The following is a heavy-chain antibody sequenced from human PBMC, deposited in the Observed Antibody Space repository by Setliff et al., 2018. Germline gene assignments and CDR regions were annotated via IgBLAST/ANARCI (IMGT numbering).Heavy chain of an antibody. J-gene: IGHJ6*03. Sequence: PSETLSLTCTVSGDSISSRPFYWGWFRQPAGKELEWIGQIYTSWSTIYNPSLKSRVTILLDTSENQFSLTLTSVTAADTAVYYCARMTGFQYIDVWGKGTTVTVSS. CDR1: GDSISSRPFY. CDR2: IYTSWST. D-gene: IGHD3-3*01. V-gene: IGHV4-61*09. CDR3: ARMTGFQYIDV.